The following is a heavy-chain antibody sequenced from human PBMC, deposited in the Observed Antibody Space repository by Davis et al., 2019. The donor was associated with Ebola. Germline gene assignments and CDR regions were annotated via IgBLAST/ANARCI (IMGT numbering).Heavy chain of an antibody. J-gene: IGHJ5*02. Sequence: MPSETLSLTCAVSGGSISSGGYSWSWIRQPPGKGLEWIGYIYHSGSTYYNPSLKSRVTISVDTSKNQFSLKLSSVTAADTAVYYCARGLRFLEWFYSNWFDPWGQGTLVTVSS. CDR2: IYHSGST. V-gene: IGHV4-30-2*01. CDR1: GGSISSGGYS. CDR3: ARGLRFLEWFYSNWFDP. D-gene: IGHD3-3*01.